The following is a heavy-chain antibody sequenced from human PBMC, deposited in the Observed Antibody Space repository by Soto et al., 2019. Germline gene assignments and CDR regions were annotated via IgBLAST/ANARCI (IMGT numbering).Heavy chain of an antibody. Sequence: QVQLVQSGAEVKKPGASVKVSCKASGYTFTSYGISWVRQAPGQGLEWMGWISAYNGNTNYAQKLQGRVTMTTDTSTSTAYMELRRLRSDDTAVYYCARDSSCYYGYYYGMDVWGQGTTVTVSS. CDR3: ARDSSCYYGYYYGMDV. CDR1: GYTFTSYG. J-gene: IGHJ6*02. CDR2: ISAYNGNT. D-gene: IGHD3-22*01. V-gene: IGHV1-18*01.